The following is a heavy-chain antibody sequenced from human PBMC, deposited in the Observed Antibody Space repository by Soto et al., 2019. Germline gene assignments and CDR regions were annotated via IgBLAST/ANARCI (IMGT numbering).Heavy chain of an antibody. Sequence: EVELVESGGGLVQPGGSLTLSCAASGFSFGDNWMTWVRQAPGKGLEWVANINKDGNKKSYVDSVEGRFSISRDNPKNSIYLQMRSLGAEDTAVYFCARDFSPKRGHIYYDAFDIWGQGTVVTVSS. CDR2: INKDGNKK. V-gene: IGHV3-7*03. CDR3: ARDFSPKRGHIYYDAFDI. D-gene: IGHD3-22*01. J-gene: IGHJ3*02. CDR1: GFSFGDNW.